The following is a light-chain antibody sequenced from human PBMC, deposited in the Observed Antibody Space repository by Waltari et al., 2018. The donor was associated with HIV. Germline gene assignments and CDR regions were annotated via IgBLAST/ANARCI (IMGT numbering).Light chain of an antibody. J-gene: IGLJ3*02. Sequence: SYHLTQPPSVSVSPGQTATITCSGDELGDKYTCWYQQRPGQSPVLVISQNTKRPSGIPERFSGSAYGNTATLTISGTQAVDEADYYCQAWDSSTDVVFGGGTKLTVL. CDR2: QNT. CDR3: QAWDSSTDVV. CDR1: ELGDKY. V-gene: IGLV3-1*01.